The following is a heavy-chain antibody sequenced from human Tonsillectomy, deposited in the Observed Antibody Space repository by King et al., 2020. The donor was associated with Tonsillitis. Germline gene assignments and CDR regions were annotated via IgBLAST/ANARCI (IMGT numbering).Heavy chain of an antibody. Sequence: VQLVESGGGLVQPGGSLKLSCGASEFIFSDSAMSWVRQAPGKGLEGVSIIYRGGSNTHYADSVKGRFTISRDNSKNTLYLQMNSLRVEDTAIYYCAKDRGKGAMDVWGQGTTVTVSS. V-gene: IGHV3-23*03. CDR2: IYRGGSNT. CDR1: EFIFSDSA. CDR3: AKDRGKGAMDV. J-gene: IGHJ6*02.